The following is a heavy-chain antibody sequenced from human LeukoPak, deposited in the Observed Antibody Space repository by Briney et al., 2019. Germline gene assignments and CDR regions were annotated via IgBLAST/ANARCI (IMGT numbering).Heavy chain of an antibody. D-gene: IGHD3-16*01. CDR2: INGVGDNT. J-gene: IGHJ4*02. CDR1: GYTLSSHG. V-gene: IGHV3-23*01. CDR3: AKVSVCYGCYLDY. Sequence: GGSLRLSCAASGYTLSSHGLTWVRQTPGKGLEWVSTINGVGDNTYYAETVKGRFTISRDNSKNTLYLQMHSLRAEDTAIYYCAKVSVCYGCYLDYWGQGTLVTVS.